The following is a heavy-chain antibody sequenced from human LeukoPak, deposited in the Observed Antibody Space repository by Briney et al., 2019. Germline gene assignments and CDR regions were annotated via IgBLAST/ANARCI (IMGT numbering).Heavy chain of an antibody. V-gene: IGHV1-18*01. CDR2: ISAYNGNT. CDR3: ARDRAIFGVVIMRYGMDV. D-gene: IGHD3-3*01. CDR1: GYTFTSYG. Sequence: ASVKVSCKASGYTFTSYGISWVRQAPGQGLEWMGWISAYNGNTNYAQKLQGRVTMTTDTSTSTAYMELRSLRSDDTAVYYCARDRAIFGVVIMRYGMDVWGQGTTVTVS. J-gene: IGHJ6*02.